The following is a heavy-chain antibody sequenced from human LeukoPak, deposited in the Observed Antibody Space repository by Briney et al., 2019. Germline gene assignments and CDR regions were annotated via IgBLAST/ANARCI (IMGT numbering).Heavy chain of an antibody. D-gene: IGHD3-22*01. CDR1: GGSIRTYH. Sequence: SETLSLTCTVSGGSIRTYHWNWIRQPPGEGLEWIGYIYYSGSTNYNPSLKSRVTISVDTSKNQFSLKLSAVTAADTAVYYCARSSGLNWFDPWGQGTLVTVSS. J-gene: IGHJ5*02. CDR2: IYYSGST. CDR3: ARSSGLNWFDP. V-gene: IGHV4-59*12.